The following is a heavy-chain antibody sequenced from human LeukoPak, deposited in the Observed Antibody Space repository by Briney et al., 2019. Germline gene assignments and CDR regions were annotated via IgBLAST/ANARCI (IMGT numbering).Heavy chain of an antibody. J-gene: IGHJ2*01. V-gene: IGHV1-8*02. CDR1: GGTFSSYA. D-gene: IGHD2-15*01. CDR3: ARRSQRYCSGGSCKYWYFDL. CDR2: MNPNSGNT. Sequence: ASVKVSCKASGGTFSSYAISWVRQAPGQGLEWMGWMNPNSGNTGYAQKFQGRVTMTRNTSISTAYMELSSLRSEDTAVYYCARRSQRYCSGGSCKYWYFDLWGRGTLVTVSS.